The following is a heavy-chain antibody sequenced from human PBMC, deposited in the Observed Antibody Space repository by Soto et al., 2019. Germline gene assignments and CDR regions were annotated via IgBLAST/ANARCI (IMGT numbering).Heavy chain of an antibody. D-gene: IGHD5-18*01. CDR1: GFTFSSYA. V-gene: IGHV3-23*01. CDR2: ISSTGGST. J-gene: IGHJ4*02. CDR3: AKDASGYSYGYSDY. Sequence: GGSLRLSCAASGFTFSSYAMSWVRQAPGKGLEWVSAISSTGGSTYYADSVKGRFTISRDTSKNTLYLQMNSLRAEDTAVYYCAKDASGYSYGYSDYWGQGTLVTVSS.